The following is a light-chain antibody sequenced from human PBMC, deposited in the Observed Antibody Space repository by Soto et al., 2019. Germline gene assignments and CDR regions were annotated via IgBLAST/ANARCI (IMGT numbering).Light chain of an antibody. J-gene: IGKJ1*01. Sequence: IVLTKSPGTLSLSPGERATLSCRASQSVSSSYLAWYQQKPGQAPRLLIYGASSRATGIPDRFSGSGSGTDFTLTISRLEPEDFGVYYCQQYGSSPWTFGQGTKVDIK. V-gene: IGKV3-20*01. CDR1: QSVSSSY. CDR3: QQYGSSPWT. CDR2: GAS.